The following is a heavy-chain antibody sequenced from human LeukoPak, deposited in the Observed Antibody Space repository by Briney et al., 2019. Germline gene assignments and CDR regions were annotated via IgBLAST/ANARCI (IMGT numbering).Heavy chain of an antibody. J-gene: IGHJ4*02. V-gene: IGHV1-2*02. CDR2: INPNSGGT. D-gene: IGHD3-10*01. CDR1: EYTFTGYY. CDR3: ARITMVRGATRYYFDY. Sequence: ASVKVSCKASEYTFTGYYMHWVRQAPGQGLEWMGWINPNSGGTNYAQKFQGRVTMTRDTSISTAYMELSRLRSDDTAVYCCARITMVRGATRYYFDYWGQGTLVTVSS.